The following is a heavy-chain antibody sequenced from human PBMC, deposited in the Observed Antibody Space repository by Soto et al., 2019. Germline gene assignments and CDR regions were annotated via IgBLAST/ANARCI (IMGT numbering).Heavy chain of an antibody. Sequence: SETLSLTCTVSGGSMISYYWSWIRQPPGRGLEWIGFIYYAGSTKYNPSLNSRVTISVDTSKNQFSLTVTSVTAADTAVFYCARVFGTYYDILTGLWGGRFDYWGQGTQVTVSS. V-gene: IGHV4-59*08. J-gene: IGHJ4*02. CDR3: ARVFGTYYDILTGLWGGRFDY. CDR2: IYYAGST. D-gene: IGHD3-9*01. CDR1: GGSMISYY.